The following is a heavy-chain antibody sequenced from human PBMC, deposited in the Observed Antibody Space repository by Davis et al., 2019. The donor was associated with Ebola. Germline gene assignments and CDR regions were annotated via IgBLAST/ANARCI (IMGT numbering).Heavy chain of an antibody. J-gene: IGHJ5*02. D-gene: IGHD1-1*01. V-gene: IGHV3-23*01. CDR2: ISGSTTSPYYADSISVIGSP. CDR3: AKLQTRELERRPPWFDP. Sequence: PGGSLRLSCAASGFTFRPYAMSWVRQGPGKGLEWVSAISGSTTSPYYADSISVIGSPYYADSVKGRFTISRDNSKNTLYLQMNSLRADDTAIYYCAKLQTRELERRPPWFDPWGQGTLVTVSS. CDR1: GFTFRPYA.